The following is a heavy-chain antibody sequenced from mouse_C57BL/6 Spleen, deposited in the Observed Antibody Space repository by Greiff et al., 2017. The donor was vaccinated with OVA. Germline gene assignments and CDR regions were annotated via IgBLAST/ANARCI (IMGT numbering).Heavy chain of an antibody. J-gene: IGHJ2*01. CDR2: IDPEDGDT. D-gene: IGHD1-1*01. Sequence: VQLKQSGAELVRPGASVKLSCTASGFNIKDYYMHWVKQRPEQGLEWIGRIDPEDGDTEYAPKFQGKATMTADTSSNTAYLQLSSLTSEDTAVYYCTSYYGSSYENYFDYWGQGTTLTVSS. V-gene: IGHV14-1*01. CDR3: TSYYGSSYENYFDY. CDR1: GFNIKDYY.